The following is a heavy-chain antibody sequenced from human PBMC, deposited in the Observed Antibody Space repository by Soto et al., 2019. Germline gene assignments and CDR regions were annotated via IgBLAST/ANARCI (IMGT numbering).Heavy chain of an antibody. J-gene: IGHJ6*03. CDR1: GGSISSYY. CDR3: ARGTGGDYSNNDYYYYYMDV. D-gene: IGHD4-4*01. Sequence: PSETLSLTCTVSGGSISSYYWSWIRQPPGKGLEWIGYIYYSGSTNYNPSLKSRVTISVDTSKNQFSLKLSSVTAADTAVYYCARGTGGDYSNNDYYYYYMDVWGKGTTVTVSS. CDR2: IYYSGST. V-gene: IGHV4-59*01.